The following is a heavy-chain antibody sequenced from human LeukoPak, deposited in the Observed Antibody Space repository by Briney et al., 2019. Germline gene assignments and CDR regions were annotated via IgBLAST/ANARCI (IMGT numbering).Heavy chain of an antibody. CDR2: INYGGNEN. CDR3: TRGDPDK. V-gene: IGHV3-7*03. D-gene: IGHD2-21*02. J-gene: IGHJ4*02. Sequence: GGSLRLSCAASGFIFNNYWMQWVRQAPGKGLEWVANINYGGNENYHVDSVKGRFTISRDNVRNSLYLQMNSLRAEDTAVYYCTRGDPDKWGQGTLVIVSS. CDR1: GFIFNNYW.